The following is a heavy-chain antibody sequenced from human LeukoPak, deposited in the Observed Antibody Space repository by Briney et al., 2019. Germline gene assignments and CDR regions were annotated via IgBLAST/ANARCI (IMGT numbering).Heavy chain of an antibody. J-gene: IGHJ4*02. V-gene: IGHV4-30-2*02. CDR1: GGSISSGGYY. CDR3: AGRLWSASHRPFDY. CDR2: IYHSGST. D-gene: IGHD3-3*01. Sequence: SQTLSLTCTVSGGSISSGGYYWSWIRQPPGKGLEWIGYIYHSGSTYYNPSLKSRVTISVDRSKNQFSLKLSSVTAADTAVYYCAGRLWSASHRPFDYWGQGTLVTVSS.